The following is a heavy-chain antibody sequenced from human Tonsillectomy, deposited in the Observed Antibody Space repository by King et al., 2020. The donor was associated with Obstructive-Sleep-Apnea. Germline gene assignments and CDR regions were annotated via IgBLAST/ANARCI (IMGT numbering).Heavy chain of an antibody. CDR2: IRGSGGST. Sequence: VQLVESGGGLVQPGGSLRLSCAASGFTFSSYAMSWVRQAPGKGLEWVSAIRGSGGSTYYAASVKGRLTISSDNSKNTLYLQMNSLRAEDTAVYYCSKSYYYGSVSYEAFRTTQIYYFDYRGQGTLVTVSS. J-gene: IGHJ4*02. CDR3: SKSYYYGSVSYEAFRTTQIYYFDY. CDR1: GFTFSSYA. D-gene: IGHD3-10*01. V-gene: IGHV3-23*04.